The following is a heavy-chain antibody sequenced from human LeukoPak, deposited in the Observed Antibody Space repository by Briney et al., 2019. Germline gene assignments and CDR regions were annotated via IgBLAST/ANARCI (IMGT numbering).Heavy chain of an antibody. Sequence: PGGSLRLSCAASGFTFSSYSMNWVRQAPGKGLEWVSSISSSSSYIYYADSVKGRFTISRDNAKNSLYLQMNSLRAEDTAVYYCARDGDCSGGSCYRVYAFDIWGQGTMVTVSS. CDR1: GFTFSSYS. D-gene: IGHD2-15*01. CDR3: ARDGDCSGGSCYRVYAFDI. J-gene: IGHJ3*02. V-gene: IGHV3-21*01. CDR2: ISSSSSYI.